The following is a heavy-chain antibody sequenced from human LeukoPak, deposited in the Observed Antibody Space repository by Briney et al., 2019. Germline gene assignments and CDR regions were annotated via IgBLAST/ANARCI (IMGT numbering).Heavy chain of an antibody. CDR1: GGSIRSYY. CDR3: ARRWYRYYFDY. Sequence: SETLSLTCSVSGGSIRSYYWSWIRQPPGKGLEWIGYIYYSGTTNYNPSLKSRVTISVDTSKNQLSLKLSSVTAADTAVYYCARRWYRYYFDYWGQGTLVTVSS. CDR2: IYYSGTT. J-gene: IGHJ4*02. D-gene: IGHD2-15*01. V-gene: IGHV4-59*08.